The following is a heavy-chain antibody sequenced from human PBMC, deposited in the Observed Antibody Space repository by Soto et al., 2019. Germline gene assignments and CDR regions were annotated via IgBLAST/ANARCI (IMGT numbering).Heavy chain of an antibody. CDR1: GGSISSGDYY. V-gene: IGHV4-30-4*01. Sequence: QVQLQESGPGLVKPSQTLSLTCTVSGGSISSGDYYWSWIRQPPGKGLEWIGYIYYSGSTDYNPSLKSRVTISADTSKTHSPLKLSSVTAADTAVYYCARVGDDYEVAPTIDYWGQGTLVTVSS. D-gene: IGHD3-22*01. CDR2: IYYSGST. CDR3: ARVGDDYEVAPTIDY. J-gene: IGHJ4*02.